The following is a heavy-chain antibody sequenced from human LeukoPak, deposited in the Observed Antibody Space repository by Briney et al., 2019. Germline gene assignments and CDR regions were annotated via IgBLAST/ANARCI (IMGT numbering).Heavy chain of an antibody. CDR2: ISGSGGST. V-gene: IGHV3-23*01. D-gene: IGHD3-10*01. J-gene: IGHJ5*02. CDR3: ARGKYYYGSGSYGYWFDP. Sequence: GGSLRLSCAASGFTFSSYAMSWVRQAPGKGLEWVSAISGSGGSTYYADSVKGRFTISRDNAKNTLNLQMNSLRAEDTAVYYCARGKYYYGSGSYGYWFDPWGQGTLVTVSS. CDR1: GFTFSSYA.